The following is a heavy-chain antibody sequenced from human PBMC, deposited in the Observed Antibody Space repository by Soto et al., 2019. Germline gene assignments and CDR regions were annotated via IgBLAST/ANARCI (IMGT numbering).Heavy chain of an antibody. V-gene: IGHV4-59*08. CDR3: ARHVGATYYFDY. CDR2: IYYSGST. D-gene: IGHD1-26*01. CDR1: GGSISSYY. J-gene: IGHJ4*02. Sequence: PSETLSLTCTVSGGSISSYYWSWIRQPPGKGLEWIGYIYYSGSTNYNPSLKSRVTISVDTSKNQFSLKLSSVTAADTAVYYCARHVGATYYFDYRAQRTLVTVSS.